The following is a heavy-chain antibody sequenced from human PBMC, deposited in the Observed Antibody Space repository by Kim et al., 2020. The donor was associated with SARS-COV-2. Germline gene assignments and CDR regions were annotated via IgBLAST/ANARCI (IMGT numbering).Heavy chain of an antibody. CDR3: ARPVVTAEGPLDC. J-gene: IGHJ4*02. V-gene: IGHV4-39*01. CDR1: GDSISSSSYY. Sequence: SETLSLTCTVSGDSISSSSYYWGWIRQPPGKGLEWIGSIYYSGSTYYNPSRKSRVTISVDTSKNQFSLKLSSVTAADTAVYYCARPVVTAEGPLDCWGQGTLVTVSS. CDR2: IYYSGST. D-gene: IGHD2-21*02.